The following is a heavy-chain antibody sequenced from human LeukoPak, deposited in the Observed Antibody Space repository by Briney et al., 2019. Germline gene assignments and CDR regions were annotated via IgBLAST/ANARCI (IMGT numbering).Heavy chain of an antibody. D-gene: IGHD3-16*01. CDR1: GYTFTGYH. V-gene: IGHV1-18*04. CDR2: ISAYNGNT. Sequence: ASVKVCCKASGYTFTGYHIHWVRQAPGQGLEWMGWISAYNGNTNYAQKLQGRVTMTTDTSTSTAYMELRSLRSDDTAVYYCARDTLLGLRSWFDPWGQGTLVTVSS. CDR3: ARDTLLGLRSWFDP. J-gene: IGHJ5*02.